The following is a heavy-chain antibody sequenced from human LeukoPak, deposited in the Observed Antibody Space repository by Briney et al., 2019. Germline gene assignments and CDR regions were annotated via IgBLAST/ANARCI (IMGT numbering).Heavy chain of an antibody. J-gene: IGHJ4*02. D-gene: IGHD3/OR15-3a*01. Sequence: SGTLSLTCTVSGASISSTSYYWSWIRQPAGKRLEWIGRIYASGSTNYNPSLKYRVTITADTSKNQLSLKLSSVTAADTAVYYCAGAPAGSLDWLSPFDYWGQGTLVTVSS. CDR1: GASISSTSYY. V-gene: IGHV4-61*02. CDR2: IYASGST. CDR3: AGAPAGSLDWLSPFDY.